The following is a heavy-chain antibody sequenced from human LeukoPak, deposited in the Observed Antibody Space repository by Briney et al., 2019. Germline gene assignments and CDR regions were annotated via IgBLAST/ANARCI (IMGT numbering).Heavy chain of an antibody. V-gene: IGHV3-23*01. CDR2: ITGSGGST. Sequence: ETLSLTCAVYGGSFSGYYWSWIRQPPGKGLEWVSEITGSGGSTYYADSVKGRFTISRDNSKNTLYLQMNSLRAEDTAIYYCARELFDFDYWGQGTLVTVSS. D-gene: IGHD3-10*01. CDR1: GGSFSGYY. CDR3: ARELFDFDY. J-gene: IGHJ4*02.